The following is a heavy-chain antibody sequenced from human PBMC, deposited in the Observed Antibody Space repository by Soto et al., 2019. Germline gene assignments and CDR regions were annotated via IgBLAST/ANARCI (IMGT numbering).Heavy chain of an antibody. CDR2: IYNNRSF. V-gene: IGHV4-61*01. D-gene: IGHD6-6*01. CDR1: GGSVSSGSFY. Sequence: SETLSLTCTVSGGSVSSGSFYWSWIRQPPGKGLEWIGFIYNNRSFNYNPSLKSRVTISVDTSKHQFSLKLSSVTAADTAVYYCARVPLDYSNSHYFDFWGQGALVTVSS. CDR3: ARVPLDYSNSHYFDF. J-gene: IGHJ4*02.